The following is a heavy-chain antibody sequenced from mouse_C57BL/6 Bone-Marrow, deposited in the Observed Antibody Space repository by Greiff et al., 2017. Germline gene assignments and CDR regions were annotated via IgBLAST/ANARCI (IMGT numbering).Heavy chain of an antibody. Sequence: QVQLQQPGAELVKPGASVKLSCKASGYTFTSYWMHWVKQRPGQGLEWIGMIHPNSGRTNYNEKFKSKATLTVDKSSSTAYMQLSSLTSEDSAVYYCARGGYYGRNAMDYWGQGTSVTVSS. V-gene: IGHV1-64*01. D-gene: IGHD1-1*01. CDR2: IHPNSGRT. CDR3: ARGGYYGRNAMDY. J-gene: IGHJ4*01. CDR1: GYTFTSYW.